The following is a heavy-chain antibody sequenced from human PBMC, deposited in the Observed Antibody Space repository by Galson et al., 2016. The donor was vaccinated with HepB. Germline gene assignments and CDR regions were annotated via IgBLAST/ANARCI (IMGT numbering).Heavy chain of an antibody. CDR1: GFTFNTYS. V-gene: IGHV3-21*01. Sequence: SLRLSCAASGFTFNTYSMNWVRQAPGKGLEWVSSISGTSTYIYYADSVKGRFTISRDNAKNSLYLQMNNVRAEDTAVYYCARDLRGMIRFFDWSTHFDSWGQGT. D-gene: IGHD3-9*01. CDR2: ISGTSTYI. J-gene: IGHJ4*02. CDR3: ARDLRGMIRFFDWSTHFDS.